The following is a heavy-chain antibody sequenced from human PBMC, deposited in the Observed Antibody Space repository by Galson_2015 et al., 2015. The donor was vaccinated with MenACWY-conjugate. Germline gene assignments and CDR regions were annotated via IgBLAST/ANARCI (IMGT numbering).Heavy chain of an antibody. D-gene: IGHD3-9*01. Sequence: SLRLSCAASGFTFSDHYMNWVRQAPGKGLEWVGRTRNKANSYTTEYAASGKGRFTISRDDSKNSLYLQMNSLTTEDTAMYYCARLRGDILTGYFDYWGQGTLVTVSS. CDR2: TRNKANSYTT. CDR1: GFTFSDHY. CDR3: ARLRGDILTGYFDY. V-gene: IGHV3-72*01. J-gene: IGHJ4*02.